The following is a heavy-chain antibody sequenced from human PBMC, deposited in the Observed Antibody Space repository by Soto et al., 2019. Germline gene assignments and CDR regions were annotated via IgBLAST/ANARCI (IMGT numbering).Heavy chain of an antibody. CDR1: GFTFSDYS. Sequence: GGSLRLSCTASGFTFSDYSMSWVRQAPGKGLEWVSYISSSSGTIYYIDSVKGRFTISRDNAKNSLYLQMNSLRDEDTAVYYCTRGGMVALTAATYWGQGTLVTVSS. V-gene: IGHV3-48*02. CDR3: TRGGMVALTAATY. CDR2: ISSSSGTI. J-gene: IGHJ4*02. D-gene: IGHD2-2*01.